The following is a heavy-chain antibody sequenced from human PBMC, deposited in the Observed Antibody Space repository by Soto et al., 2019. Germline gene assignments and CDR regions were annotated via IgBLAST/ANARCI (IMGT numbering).Heavy chain of an antibody. J-gene: IGHJ6*02. V-gene: IGHV1-46*01. Sequence: ASVKVSCKASVYIFTSYYIHWLRQAPGQGREWMGWINPFDGSRMFAQSFQGRVTMTRDTSTSTVYMELSGLRSDDTAVYYCARDKDRLQLGGNYYYILEVWGQGTTVTVSS. CDR2: INPFDGSR. CDR3: ARDKDRLQLGGNYYYILEV. D-gene: IGHD5-12*01. CDR1: VYIFTSYY.